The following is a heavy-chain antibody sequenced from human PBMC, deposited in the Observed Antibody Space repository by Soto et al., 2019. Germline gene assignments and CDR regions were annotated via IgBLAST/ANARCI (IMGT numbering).Heavy chain of an antibody. CDR2: INPNSGGT. V-gene: IGHV1-2*04. D-gene: IGHD4-4*01. Sequence: GASVKVSCKASGYTFTGYYMHWVRHAPGQGLEWMGWINPNSGGTNYAQKFQGWVTMTRDTSISTAYMELSRLRSDDTAVYYCARPSYSNYAHDAFDIWGQGTMVTVSS. J-gene: IGHJ3*02. CDR3: ARPSYSNYAHDAFDI. CDR1: GYTFTGYY.